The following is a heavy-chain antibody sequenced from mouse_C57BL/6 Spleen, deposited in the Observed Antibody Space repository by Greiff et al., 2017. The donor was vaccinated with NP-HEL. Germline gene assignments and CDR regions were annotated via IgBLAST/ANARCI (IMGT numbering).Heavy chain of an antibody. J-gene: IGHJ3*01. V-gene: IGHV1-26*01. Sequence: EVQRVESGPELVKPGASVKISCKASGYTFTDYYMNWVKQSHGKSLEWIGDINPNNGGTSYNQKFKGKATLTVDKSSSTAYMELRSLTSEDSAVYYCANPRGYYVFAYWGQGTLVTVSA. CDR3: ANPRGYYVFAY. D-gene: IGHD2-3*01. CDR2: INPNNGGT. CDR1: GYTFTDYY.